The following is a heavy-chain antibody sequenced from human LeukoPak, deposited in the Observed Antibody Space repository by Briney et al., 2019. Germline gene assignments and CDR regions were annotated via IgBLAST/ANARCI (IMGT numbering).Heavy chain of an antibody. J-gene: IGHJ4*02. V-gene: IGHV4-34*01. D-gene: IGHD3-10*01. CDR2: INHSRST. CDR1: GGSFSGYY. CDR3: ARTTMVRGVDY. Sequence: SETLSLTCAVYGGSFSGYYWSWIRQPPGKGLEWIGEINHSRSTNYNPSLKSRVTISVDTSKNQFSLKLSSVTAADTAVYYCARTTMVRGVDYWGQGTLVTVSS.